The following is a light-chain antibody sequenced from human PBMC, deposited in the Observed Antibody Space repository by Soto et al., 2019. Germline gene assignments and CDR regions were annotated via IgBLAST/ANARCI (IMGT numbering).Light chain of an antibody. CDR1: QSVSSSY. Sequence: EIVLTQSPGTLSLSPGERATLSCRASQSVSSSYLAWYQQKPGQAPRLLIYGASSRATGIPDRFSGSGSGNHFTLTISRQGPEDFAVYYWQQYGSAVGTCGPGTMVEIK. J-gene: IGKJ1*01. CDR3: QQYGSAVGT. V-gene: IGKV3-20*01. CDR2: GAS.